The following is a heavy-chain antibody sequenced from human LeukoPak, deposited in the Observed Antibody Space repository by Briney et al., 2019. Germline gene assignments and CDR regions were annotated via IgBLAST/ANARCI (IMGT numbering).Heavy chain of an antibody. CDR2: IYSGGST. Sequence: GGSLRLSCAASGFTVSSTYMSWVRQAPGKGLEWVSVIYSGGSTYYADSVEGRFTISRDNSNNTLYLQMNSLRVEDTAVYYCARDYGGNIRGYFDYWGQGTLVTVSS. J-gene: IGHJ4*02. CDR1: GFTVSSTY. CDR3: ARDYGGNIRGYFDY. V-gene: IGHV3-66*01. D-gene: IGHD4-23*01.